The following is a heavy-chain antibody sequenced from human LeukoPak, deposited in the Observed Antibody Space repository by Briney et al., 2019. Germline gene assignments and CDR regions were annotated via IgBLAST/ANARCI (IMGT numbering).Heavy chain of an antibody. CDR1: GGSISSYY. V-gene: IGHV4-59*01. Sequence: SETLSLTCTVSGGSISSYYWSWIRQPLGKGPEWIGYIYSNGITNYNPSLKSRVTISVDTSKNQFSLKLRSVTAADTAVYYCARDLLLSSVFDPWGQGTLVTVSS. D-gene: IGHD3-10*01. CDR3: ARDLLLSSVFDP. CDR2: IYSNGIT. J-gene: IGHJ5*02.